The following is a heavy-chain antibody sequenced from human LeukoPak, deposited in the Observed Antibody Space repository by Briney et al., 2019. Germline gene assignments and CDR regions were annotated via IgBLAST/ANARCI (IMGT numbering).Heavy chain of an antibody. CDR1: GFPFSNYW. D-gene: IGHD6-13*01. V-gene: IGHV3-74*01. J-gene: IGHJ4*02. Sequence: PGGSLRLSCAASGFPFSNYWMHWVRQAPGKGLVWVSRVNSDGSTTNYADSVKGRFTISRDNAENTLYMRMNSLGPEDTAVYYCARGYYSSSRFDSWGQGTLVTVSS. CDR2: VNSDGSTT. CDR3: ARGYYSSSRFDS.